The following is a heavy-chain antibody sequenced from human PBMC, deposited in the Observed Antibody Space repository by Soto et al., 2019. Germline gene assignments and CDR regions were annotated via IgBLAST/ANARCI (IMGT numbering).Heavy chain of an antibody. CDR2: IHYVGSP. Sequence: QLQLQESGPGLVKPTETLSLTCTVSGGSISSSSYYWGWIRQPPGKGLQWIGNIHYVGSPYYNPSLKSRVTISVDTSKTRFSLRLSSVTAAVTAVYYCARLGLPSYGRAAYWGQGTLVTVSS. J-gene: IGHJ1*01. CDR3: ARLGLPSYGRAAY. CDR1: GGSISSSSYY. V-gene: IGHV4-39*01. D-gene: IGHD4-17*01.